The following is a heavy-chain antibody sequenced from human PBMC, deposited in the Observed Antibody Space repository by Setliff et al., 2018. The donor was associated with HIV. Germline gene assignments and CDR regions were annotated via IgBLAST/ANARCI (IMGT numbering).Heavy chain of an antibody. CDR1: GGSISSSSYY. CDR3: AREDGAYTSSPRWFDP. CDR2: IYYSGST. Sequence: SETLSLTCTVSGGSISSSSYYWGWIRQPPGKGLEWIGSIYYSGSTYYNPSLKSRVTISVDTSKNQCSLKVSSVNAPDTAVYFCAREDGAYTSSPRWFDPWGQGTLVTVSS. J-gene: IGHJ5*02. V-gene: IGHV4-39*07. D-gene: IGHD6-13*01.